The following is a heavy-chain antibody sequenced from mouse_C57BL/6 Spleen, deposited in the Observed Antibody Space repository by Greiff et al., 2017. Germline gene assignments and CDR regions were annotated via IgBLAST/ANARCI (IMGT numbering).Heavy chain of an antibody. D-gene: IGHD1-1*01. Sequence: QVQLKQPGAELVRPGSSVKLSCKASGYTFTSYWMDWVKQRPGQGLEWIGNIYPSDSETHYNQKFKDKATLTVDKSSSTAYMQLSSLTAEDSAVYDCARNVYYGSSPFDYWGQGTTLTVSS. V-gene: IGHV1-61*01. CDR2: IYPSDSET. J-gene: IGHJ2*01. CDR1: GYTFTSYW. CDR3: ARNVYYGSSPFDY.